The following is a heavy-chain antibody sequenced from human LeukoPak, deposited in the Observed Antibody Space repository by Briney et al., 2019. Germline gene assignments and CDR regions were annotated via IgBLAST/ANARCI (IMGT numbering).Heavy chain of an antibody. CDR3: ARVGRGDSGYHEYFDL. D-gene: IGHD5-12*01. CDR1: GGSFSGYY. V-gene: IGHV4-34*01. CDR2: INHSGST. J-gene: IGHJ2*01. Sequence: SETLSLTCAVYGGSFSGYYWSWIRQPPGKGLEWIGEINHSGSTNYNPSLKSRVTISVDTSKNQFSLKLSSVTAADTAVYYCARVGRGDSGYHEYFDLWGRGTLVTVSS.